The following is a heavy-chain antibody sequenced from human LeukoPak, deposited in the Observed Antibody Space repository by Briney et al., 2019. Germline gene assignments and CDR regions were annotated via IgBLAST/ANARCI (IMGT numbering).Heavy chain of an antibody. CDR2: ISAYNGNT. V-gene: IGHV1-18*01. J-gene: IGHJ4*02. D-gene: IGHD2-2*01. CDR3: ARVKEDIVVVPAAAFDY. Sequence: ASVKVSCKASGYTFTSYGISWVRQAPGQGLEWMGWISAYNGNTNYAQKFQGRVTMTRDTSISTAYMELSRLRSDDTAVYYCARVKEDIVVVPAAAFDYWGQGTLVTVSS. CDR1: GYTFTSYG.